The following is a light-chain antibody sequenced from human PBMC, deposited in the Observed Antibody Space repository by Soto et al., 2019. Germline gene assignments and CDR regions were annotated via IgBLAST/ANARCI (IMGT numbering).Light chain of an antibody. J-gene: IGLJ1*01. V-gene: IGLV2-11*01. CDR1: SSDVGGYNY. CDR3: CSYAGSYYV. CDR2: DVS. Sequence: QSALTQPRSVSGSPGQSVTISCTGTSSDVGGYNYVSWYQQHPGKAPKLMIYDVSKRPSGVPDRFSGSKSGNTASLTISGLQAGDEADYYCCSYAGSYYVFGTGTKVPVL.